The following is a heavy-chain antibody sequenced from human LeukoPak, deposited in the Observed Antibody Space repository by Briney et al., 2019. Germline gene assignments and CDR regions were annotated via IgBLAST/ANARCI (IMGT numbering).Heavy chain of an antibody. D-gene: IGHD1-26*01. Sequence: GGTLRLSCAASGVTFNTYWMYWVRQGSGKGLGWVSGISSDGSRTAYPDSGEALFPISRDNSKNTLYLQVDSLRAEDTAVYYCARGPSHSGSYFVYWGQGTLVTVSS. CDR3: ARGPSHSGSYFVY. CDR2: ISSDGSRT. CDR1: GVTFNTYW. J-gene: IGHJ4*02. V-gene: IGHV3-74*03.